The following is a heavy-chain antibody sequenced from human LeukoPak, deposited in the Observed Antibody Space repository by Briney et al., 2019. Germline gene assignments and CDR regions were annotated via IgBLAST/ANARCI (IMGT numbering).Heavy chain of an antibody. CDR3: ARSSSWYLGYY. J-gene: IGHJ4*02. D-gene: IGHD6-13*01. CDR2: INHSGST. V-gene: IGHV4-34*01. Sequence: KSSETLSLTCTVSGGSISSYYWSWIRQPPGKGLEWIGEINHSGSTNYNPSLKSRVTISVDTSKNQFSLKLSSVTAADTAVYYCARSSSWYLGYYWGQGTLVTVSS. CDR1: GGSISSYY.